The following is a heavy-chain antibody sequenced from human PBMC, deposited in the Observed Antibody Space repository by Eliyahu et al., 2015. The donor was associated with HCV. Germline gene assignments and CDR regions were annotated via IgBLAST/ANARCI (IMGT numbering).Heavy chain of an antibody. V-gene: IGHV4-34*01. D-gene: IGHD3-10*01. CDR1: GGSFSDYY. CDR2: INHSGST. CDR3: ARGTRGSGSPPY. Sequence: QVQLQQWGAGLLMPSETLSLTCAVYGGSFSDYYWGWIRQFPGKGLEWIGEINHSGSTNYSPSLKSRVTISVDTPKNQFSLKLTSVTAADTAVYYCARGTRGSGSPPYWGQGTPVTVSS. J-gene: IGHJ4*02.